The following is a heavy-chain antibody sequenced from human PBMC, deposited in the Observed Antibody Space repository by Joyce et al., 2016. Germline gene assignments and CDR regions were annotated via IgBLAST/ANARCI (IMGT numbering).Heavy chain of an antibody. Sequence: QVQLVQSGSEVRKPGASVKVSCKASGYTFITYAIHWLRQAPGPRLEWMAWINVANGNVRYSQKFQGRFTVTSDTSASTVYMDLSSLTSEDTAVYFCARGVWSGYEKGYDYWGQGTLVTVSS. CDR3: ARGVWSGYEKGYDY. J-gene: IGHJ4*02. CDR1: GYTFITYA. V-gene: IGHV1-3*01. CDR2: INVANGNV. D-gene: IGHD2-21*01.